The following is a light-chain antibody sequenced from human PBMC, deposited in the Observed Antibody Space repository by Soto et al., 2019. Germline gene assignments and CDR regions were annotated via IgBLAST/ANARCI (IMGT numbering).Light chain of an antibody. J-gene: IGLJ7*01. CDR2: RNN. V-gene: IGLV1-47*01. CDR3: AAWDDSLSGPV. CDR1: SSNIGSNY. Sequence: QSVLTQPPSASGTPGQRVTISCSGSSSNIGSNYVYWYQQLPGTAPKLLIYRNNQRHSGVPDRFSGSKSGTSASLAISGLRSEDEADDYCAAWDDSLSGPVFGGGTQLTVL.